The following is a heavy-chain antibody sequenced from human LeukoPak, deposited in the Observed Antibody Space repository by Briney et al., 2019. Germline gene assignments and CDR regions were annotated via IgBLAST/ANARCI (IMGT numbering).Heavy chain of an antibody. Sequence: PGGSLRLSCAASGFTFSSYAMSWVRQAPGKGLEWVSSISSSSSYIYYAASVKGRFTISRDNAKNSLYLQMNSLRAEDTAVYYCAVYGSGSYSGFDYWGQGTLVTVSS. J-gene: IGHJ4*02. CDR3: AVYGSGSYSGFDY. D-gene: IGHD3-10*01. CDR2: ISSSSSYI. V-gene: IGHV3-21*01. CDR1: GFTFSSYA.